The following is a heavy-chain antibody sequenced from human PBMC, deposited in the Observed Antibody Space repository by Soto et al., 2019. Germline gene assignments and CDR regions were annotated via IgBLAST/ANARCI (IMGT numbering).Heavy chain of an antibody. CDR1: GFPFSPYG. Sequence: QVQLVESGGGVVKPGRSLRLSCAASGFPFSPYGMHWVRQAPGKGLEWVALIYFDGSNKYYSDSVKGRFTISRDNSNNTLYLQMNSLRAEDTATYYCVRDIWDTSGWYFDYWGQGALVTVSS. V-gene: IGHV3-33*01. J-gene: IGHJ4*02. CDR3: VRDIWDTSGWYFDY. D-gene: IGHD6-19*01. CDR2: IYFDGSNK.